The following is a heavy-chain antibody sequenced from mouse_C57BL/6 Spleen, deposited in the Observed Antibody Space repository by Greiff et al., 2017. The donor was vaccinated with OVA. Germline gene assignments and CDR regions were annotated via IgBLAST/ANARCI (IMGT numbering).Heavy chain of an antibody. CDR2: IDPSDSYT. V-gene: IGHV1-50*01. J-gene: IGHJ3*01. CDR1: GYTFTSYW. CDR3: ASNYYEQGFAY. Sequence: QVQLQQPGAELVKPGASVKLSCKASGYTFTSYWMQWVKQRPGQGLEWIGEIDPSDSYTNYNQKFKGKATLTVDTSSSTAYMQLSSLTSEVSAVYYCASNYYEQGFAYWGQGTLVTVSA. D-gene: IGHD1-1*01.